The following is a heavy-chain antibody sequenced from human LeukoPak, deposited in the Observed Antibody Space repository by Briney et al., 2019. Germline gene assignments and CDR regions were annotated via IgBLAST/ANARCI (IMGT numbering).Heavy chain of an antibody. CDR1: GLTVSSNF. Sequence: GGSLRLSCAASGLTVSSNFMSWVRQAPGKGLEWVSAINGGAGTYYADSVKGRFTISRDSSRNTLFLQTNSLRAEDTAVYYCARQSVGGTYFTTWGQGTLVTVSP. J-gene: IGHJ5*02. CDR3: ARQSVGGTYFTT. D-gene: IGHD2-15*01. CDR2: INGGAGT. V-gene: IGHV3-66*04.